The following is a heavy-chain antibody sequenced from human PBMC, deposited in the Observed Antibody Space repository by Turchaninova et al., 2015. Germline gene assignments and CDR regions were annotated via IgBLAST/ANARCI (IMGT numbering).Heavy chain of an antibody. D-gene: IGHD2-2*01. J-gene: IGHJ5*02. CDR3: ARGGPLHCSSTSCLPVGNWFDP. V-gene: IGHV4-34*01. CDR1: GGSFSGYY. CDR2: INLSGRT. Sequence: QVQLQQWGAGLLKPSETLSLTCAVYGGSFSGYYWSWIRQPRGSGLEWIGGINLSGRTNYTRSVKSRVPLSGETSKNQFSLKRSAVTAADTAVYYCARGGPLHCSSTSCLPVGNWFDPWGQGTLVTVSS.